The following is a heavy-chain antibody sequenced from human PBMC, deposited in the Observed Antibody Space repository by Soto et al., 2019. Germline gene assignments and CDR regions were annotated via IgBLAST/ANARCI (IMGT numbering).Heavy chain of an antibody. D-gene: IGHD3-22*01. Sequence: PGGSLRLSCAASGFTFSDYYMSWIRQAPGKGLEWVSYISSSGSTIYYADSVKGRFTISRDNAKNSLYLQMNSLRAEDTAVYYCARGGASSGYYLNYYYGMDVSGQGTRVTGSS. V-gene: IGHV3-11*01. J-gene: IGHJ6*02. CDR1: GFTFSDYY. CDR3: ARGGASSGYYLNYYYGMDV. CDR2: ISSSGSTI.